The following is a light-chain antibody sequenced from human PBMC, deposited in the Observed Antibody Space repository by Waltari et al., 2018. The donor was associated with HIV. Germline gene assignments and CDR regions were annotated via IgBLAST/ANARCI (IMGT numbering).Light chain of an antibody. CDR2: EVT. CDR3: SSYSATNTVV. Sequence: QSALTQPPSVSGSPGQSVTISCAGTNRAIGGYDRVPWYQQPPGTAPKLLIYEVTNRPSGVPGRFSASKSGTTASLTISGLQAGDEGDYYCSSYSATNTVVFGGGTKLTVL. J-gene: IGLJ2*01. CDR1: NRAIGGYDR. V-gene: IGLV2-18*02.